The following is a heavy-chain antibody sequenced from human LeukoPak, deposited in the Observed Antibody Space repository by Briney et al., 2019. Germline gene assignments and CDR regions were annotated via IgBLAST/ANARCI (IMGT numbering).Heavy chain of an antibody. D-gene: IGHD4-11*01. CDR3: ARRSLGGNYAGAPLYYYYYMDV. V-gene: IGHV4-39*07. CDR2: IYYSGST. CDR1: GGSISSSSYY. J-gene: IGHJ6*03. Sequence: SETLSLTCTVSGGSISSSSYYWGWIRQPPGKGLEWIGSIYYSGSTYYNPSLKSRFTISVDTSKNQFSLKLSSVTAADTAVYYCARRSLGGNYAGAPLYYYYYMDVWGKGTTVTVSS.